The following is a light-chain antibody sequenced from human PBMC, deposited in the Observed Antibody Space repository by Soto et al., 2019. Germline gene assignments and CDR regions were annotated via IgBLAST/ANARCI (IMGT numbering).Light chain of an antibody. J-gene: IGKJ2*01. V-gene: IGKV1-9*01. CDR1: QGISSY. CDR3: QQLNSYLFMYT. CDR2: AAS. Sequence: DIQLTQSPSFLSASVGDRVTITCRASQGISSYLAWYQQKPGKAPKLLIYAASTLQSGVPSRFSGSGSGTEFTLTISSLQPEDFATYYCQQLNSYLFMYTFSQGTKLEIK.